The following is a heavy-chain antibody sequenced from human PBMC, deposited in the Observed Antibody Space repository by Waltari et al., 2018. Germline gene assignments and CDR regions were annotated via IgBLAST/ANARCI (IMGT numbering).Heavy chain of an antibody. CDR3: ARRVGLGGYFDY. CDR2: TYYRSNWYN. J-gene: IGHJ4*02. CDR1: GASVSNNY. Sequence: QVQLQQSGPGLLKPSQTLSLTCAISGASVSNNYGVWIRQSPSRGLEWLGRTYYRSNWYNEYAESLRSRITISADATKNQFSLQLNSVTSEDTAVYYCARRVGLGGYFDYWGQGTLVTVS. D-gene: IGHD1-26*01. V-gene: IGHV6-1*01.